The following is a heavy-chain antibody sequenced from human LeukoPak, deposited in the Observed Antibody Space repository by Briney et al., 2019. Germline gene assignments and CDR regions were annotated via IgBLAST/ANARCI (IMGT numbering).Heavy chain of an antibody. CDR2: IKQDGSEK. D-gene: IGHD4-23*01. CDR1: GFTFSSYW. CDR3: ARDMGFVTTVVNSDAFDI. V-gene: IGHV3-7*01. J-gene: IGHJ3*02. Sequence: GGSLRLSCAASGFTFSSYWMSWVRQAPGKGLEWVANIKQDGSEKYYVDSVKGRFTISRDNAKNSLYLQMNSLRAEDTAVYYCARDMGFVTTVVNSDAFDIWGQGTMVTVSS.